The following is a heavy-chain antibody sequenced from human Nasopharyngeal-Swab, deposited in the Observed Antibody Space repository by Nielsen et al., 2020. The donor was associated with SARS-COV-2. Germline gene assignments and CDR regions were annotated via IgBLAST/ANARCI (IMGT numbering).Heavy chain of an antibody. J-gene: IGHJ3*02. CDR1: GGAISNYY. V-gene: IGHV4-59*13. CDR2: IYYSGST. D-gene: IGHD3-22*01. CDR3: ARSASGYDSSGYYGYAFDI. Sequence: SETLSLTCTVSGGAISNYYWTWIRQPPGKGLEWLGYIYYSGSTNYNPSLKSRVTISVDTSKNQFSLKLSSVTAADTAVYYCARSASGYDSSGYYGYAFDIWGQGTMVTVSS.